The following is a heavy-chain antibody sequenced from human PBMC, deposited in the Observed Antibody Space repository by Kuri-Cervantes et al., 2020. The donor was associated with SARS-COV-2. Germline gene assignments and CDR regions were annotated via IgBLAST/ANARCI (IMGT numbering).Heavy chain of an antibody. D-gene: IGHD6-13*01. V-gene: IGHV1-58*02. CDR1: GFTFTSSA. Sequence: SVKVSCKASGFTFTSSAMQWVRQARGQRLEWIGWIVVGSGTTNYAQKSQERVTITRDMSTSTAYMELSSLRSEDTAVYYCAAGRTYSSSWRGGYFDLWGRGTLVTVSS. CDR2: IVVGSGTT. CDR3: AAGRTYSSSWRGGYFDL. J-gene: IGHJ2*01.